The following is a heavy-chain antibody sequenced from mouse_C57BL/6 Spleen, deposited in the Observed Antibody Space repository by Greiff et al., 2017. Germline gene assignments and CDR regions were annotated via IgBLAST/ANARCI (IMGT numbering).Heavy chain of an antibody. Sequence: VQLQQSGPELVKPGASVKISCTASGYAFSSSWMNWVKQRPGKGLEWIGRIYPGDGDTNYNGKFKGKATLTADKSSSTAYMQLSSLTSEDSAVYFCAREGIHYYGSRRDYAMDYWGQGTSVTVSS. D-gene: IGHD1-1*01. CDR3: AREGIHYYGSRRDYAMDY. J-gene: IGHJ4*01. CDR2: IYPGDGDT. CDR1: GYAFSSSW. V-gene: IGHV1-82*01.